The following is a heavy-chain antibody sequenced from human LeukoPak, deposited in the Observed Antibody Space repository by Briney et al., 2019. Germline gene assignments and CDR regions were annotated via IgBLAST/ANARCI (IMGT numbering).Heavy chain of an antibody. J-gene: IGHJ4*02. Sequence: GESLKISCKGSGYTFTSYWIGWVRQMPGKGLEWMGIIFPGDSDTRYSPSFQGQVTISADKSISTAYLQWSSLKALDTAMYYCARRLVATGLDYWGQGTLVTVSS. CDR2: IFPGDSDT. D-gene: IGHD2-8*02. CDR3: ARRLVATGLDY. CDR1: GYTFTSYW. V-gene: IGHV5-51*01.